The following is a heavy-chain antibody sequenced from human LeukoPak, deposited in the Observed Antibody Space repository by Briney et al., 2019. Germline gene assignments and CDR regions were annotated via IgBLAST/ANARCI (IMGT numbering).Heavy chain of an antibody. V-gene: IGHV4-38-2*02. J-gene: IGHJ4*02. Sequence: PSETLSLTCAVSGYSISGGYYWAWIRQPPGKGLEWIGSIYHSGSTYYNPSLKSRVTISVDTPKNQLSLRLSSVTAADTATYYCARDRRNTAYFYDSGGYYVEYWGQGTLVTVSS. CDR2: IYHSGST. CDR3: ARDRRNTAYFYDSGGYYVEY. D-gene: IGHD3-22*01. CDR1: GYSISGGYY.